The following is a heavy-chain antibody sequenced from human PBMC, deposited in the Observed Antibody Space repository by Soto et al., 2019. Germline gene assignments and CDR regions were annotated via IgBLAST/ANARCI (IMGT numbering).Heavy chain of an antibody. CDR2: IRSKTNNYAT. Sequence: EVRLVESGGGLVQPGGSLKLSCAASGFTFSGSAMHWVRLASGKGLECVGRIRSKTNNYATSYAASVKGRFTISRDDSKNTAYLQMNSLKSEDTAVYYCTANDHDDHTNFGLWGQGTLVIVSS. D-gene: IGHD4-4*01. CDR3: TANDHDDHTNFGL. J-gene: IGHJ4*02. V-gene: IGHV3-73*01. CDR1: GFTFSGSA.